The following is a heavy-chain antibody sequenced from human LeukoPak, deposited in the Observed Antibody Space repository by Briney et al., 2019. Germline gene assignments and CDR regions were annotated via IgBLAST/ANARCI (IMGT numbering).Heavy chain of an antibody. D-gene: IGHD3-10*01. J-gene: IGHJ4*02. CDR3: TSSGSYRDFDY. V-gene: IGHV3-30*02. CDR1: GFTFLRFG. Sequence: GGALRHSCAGSGFTFLRFGMHWVRPAAGKGLGWGGCIPYDGSAKYYADSVKGRFTISRDNSKNTLYLQMNSLRAEDTAVYYCTSSGSYRDFDYWGQGTLVTVSS. CDR2: IPYDGSAK.